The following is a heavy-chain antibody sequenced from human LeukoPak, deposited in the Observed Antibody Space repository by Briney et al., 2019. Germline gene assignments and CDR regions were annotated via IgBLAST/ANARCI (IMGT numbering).Heavy chain of an antibody. D-gene: IGHD3-22*01. CDR2: ITSSGGST. J-gene: IGHJ4*02. CDR3: AKRYYYDNSGLWDS. V-gene: IGHV3-23*01. Sequence: GGSLRLSCAASGFTFSSYAMSWVRQAPGKGLEWVSAITSSGGSTYYVDSVKGRFTISRDNSKNTLYLQVDSLRAEDTAVYYCAKRYYYDNSGLWDSWGQGTLVTVSS. CDR1: GFTFSSYA.